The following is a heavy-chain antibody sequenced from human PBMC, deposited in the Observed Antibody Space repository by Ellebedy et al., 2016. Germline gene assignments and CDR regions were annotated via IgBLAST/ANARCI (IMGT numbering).Heavy chain of an antibody. V-gene: IGHV4-34*01. CDR3: ARGRRGGAGLF. CDR1: GDSISSYY. D-gene: IGHD2-21*01. CDR2: INHSGST. Sequence: SETLSLXXTVSGDSISSYYWSWIRQPPGKGLEWIGEINHSGSTNYNPSLKSRVTMSVDTSKNQFSLKLSSVTAADTAVYYCARGRRGGAGLFWGQGTLVTVSS. J-gene: IGHJ4*02.